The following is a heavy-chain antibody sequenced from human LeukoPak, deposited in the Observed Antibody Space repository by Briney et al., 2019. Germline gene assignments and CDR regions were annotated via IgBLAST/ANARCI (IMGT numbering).Heavy chain of an antibody. J-gene: IGHJ4*02. Sequence: GESLKISCKGSGYSFISYWIGWVRQMPGKGLEWMGIIYPGDSETRYSPSFQGQVAIAADKSISTAYLQWGSLKASDTAMYYCARGRGYSGYDSDYWGQGTLVTVSS. V-gene: IGHV5-51*01. CDR2: IYPGDSET. CDR1: GYSFISYW. D-gene: IGHD5-12*01. CDR3: ARGRGYSGYDSDY.